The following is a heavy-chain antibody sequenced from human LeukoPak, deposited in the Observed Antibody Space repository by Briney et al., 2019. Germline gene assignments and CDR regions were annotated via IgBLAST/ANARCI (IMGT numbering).Heavy chain of an antibody. D-gene: IGHD3-16*01. J-gene: IGHJ4*02. CDR2: IYPRDSDT. Sequence: GESLKISCKGSGYNFINSWIGWVRHTPGKGLEWMGIIYPRDSDTRYSPSFQGQVTISADKSINTAYLQWSSLKASDTAMYYCARRENWGSPFDYWGQGTLVTVSS. V-gene: IGHV5-51*01. CDR1: GYNFINSW. CDR3: ARRENWGSPFDY.